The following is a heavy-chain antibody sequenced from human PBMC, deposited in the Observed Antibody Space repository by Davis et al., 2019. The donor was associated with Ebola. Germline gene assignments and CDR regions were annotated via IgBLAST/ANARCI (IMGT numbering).Heavy chain of an antibody. V-gene: IGHV4-34*01. D-gene: IGHD2/OR15-2a*01. CDR2: INHSGST. CDR1: GGSFSGYY. Sequence: PSETLSLTCAVYGGSFSGYYWSWIRQPPGKGLEWIGEINHSGSTNYNPSLKSRVTISVDTSKNQFSLKLSSVTAADTAVYYCARVGNRWYFDLWGRGTLVTVSS. J-gene: IGHJ2*01. CDR3: ARVGNRWYFDL.